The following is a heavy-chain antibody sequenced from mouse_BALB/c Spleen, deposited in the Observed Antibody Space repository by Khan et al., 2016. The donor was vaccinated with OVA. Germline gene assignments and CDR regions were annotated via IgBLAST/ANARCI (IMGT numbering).Heavy chain of an antibody. J-gene: IGHJ3*01. Sequence: QVQLKESGPGLVAPSQSLSITCTVSGFSLTGFGINWVRQPPGKGLEWLGMIWGDGSTDYNSALKSRLSISKDNSKSQAFLKMNSLQTDDTARYNCARELRRGGFAYWGQGTLVTVSA. CDR1: GFSLTGFG. CDR3: ARELRRGGFAY. D-gene: IGHD1-1*01. V-gene: IGHV2-6-7*01. CDR2: IWGDGST.